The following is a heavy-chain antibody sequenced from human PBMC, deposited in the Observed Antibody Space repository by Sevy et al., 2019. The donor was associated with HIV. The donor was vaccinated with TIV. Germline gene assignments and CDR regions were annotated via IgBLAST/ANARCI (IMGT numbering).Heavy chain of an antibody. CDR3: ARGGVWSGYSFDY. CDR2: IYISGST. V-gene: IGHV4-4*07. Sequence: SETLSLTCTVSGDSISSYYWSWIRQPAGKGLEWIGRIYISGSTNYNPSFKSRVTMSADTSMNQFSLRLSSVTAADTAVYDCARGGVWSGYSFDYWGQGTLVTVSS. CDR1: GDSISSYY. D-gene: IGHD3-3*01. J-gene: IGHJ4*02.